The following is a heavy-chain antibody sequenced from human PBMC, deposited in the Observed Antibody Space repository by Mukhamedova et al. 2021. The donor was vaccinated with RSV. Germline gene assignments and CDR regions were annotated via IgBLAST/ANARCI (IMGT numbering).Heavy chain of an antibody. V-gene: IGHV3-11*06. D-gene: IGHD3-10*01. Sequence: TISRDNAKNSLYLQMNSLRAEDTAVYYCAREGYGSGSENWYFDLWGRGTLVTVSS. CDR3: AREGYGSGSENWYFDL. J-gene: IGHJ2*01.